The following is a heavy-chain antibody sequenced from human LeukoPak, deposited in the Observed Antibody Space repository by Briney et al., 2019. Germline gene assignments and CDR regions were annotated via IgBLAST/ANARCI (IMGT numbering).Heavy chain of an antibody. CDR2: IYTSGST. J-gene: IGHJ5*02. CDR3: ARDHCSSTSCLRVNWFDP. CDR1: GYSISSGYY. D-gene: IGHD2-2*01. Sequence: SETLSLTCTVSGYSISSGYYWSWIRQPAGKGLEWIGRIYTSGSTNYNPSLKSRVTISVDTSKNQFSLKLSSVTAADTAVYYCARDHCSSTSCLRVNWFDPWGQGTLVTVSS. V-gene: IGHV4-61*02.